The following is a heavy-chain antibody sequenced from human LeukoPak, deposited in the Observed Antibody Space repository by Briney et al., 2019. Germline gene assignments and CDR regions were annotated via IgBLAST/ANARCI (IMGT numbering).Heavy chain of an antibody. V-gene: IGHV4-31*03. CDR2: IYYSGST. Sequence: SQTLSLTCTVSGGSISSGGYYWRWIRQHPGKGLEWIGYIYYSGSTYYNPSLKSRVTISVDTSKNQFSLKLSSVTAADTAVYYCARETRTASKWFDPWGQGTLVTVSS. D-gene: IGHD1-7*01. CDR3: ARETRTASKWFDP. CDR1: GGSISSGGYY. J-gene: IGHJ5*02.